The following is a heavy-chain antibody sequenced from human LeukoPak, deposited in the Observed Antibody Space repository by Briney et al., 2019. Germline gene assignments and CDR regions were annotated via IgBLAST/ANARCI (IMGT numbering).Heavy chain of an antibody. CDR3: ARDPGGGIVGATFRSLNY. V-gene: IGHV3-21*01. Sequence: PGGSLRLSCAASGFTFDDYAMHWVRQAPGKGLEWVSSISSSSSYIYYADSVKGRFTISRDNAKNSLYLQMNSLRAEDTAVYYCARDPGGGIVGATFRSLNYWGQGTLVTVSS. D-gene: IGHD1-26*01. J-gene: IGHJ4*02. CDR1: GFTFDDYA. CDR2: ISSSSSYI.